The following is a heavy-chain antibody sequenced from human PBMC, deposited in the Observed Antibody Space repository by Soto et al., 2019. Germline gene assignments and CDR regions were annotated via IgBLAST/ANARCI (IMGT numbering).Heavy chain of an antibody. CDR2: ISGSGGST. CDR1: GFTFSSYA. Sequence: EVQLLESGGGLVQPGGSLRLSCAASGFTFSSYAMSWVRQAPGKGLEWVSAISGSGGSTYYADSVKGRFTISRDNSKNTLHLQMNSLRAEDTAVYYCAKGYYYDSSGNDAFDIWGQGTMVTVSS. D-gene: IGHD3-22*01. V-gene: IGHV3-23*01. CDR3: AKGYYYDSSGNDAFDI. J-gene: IGHJ3*02.